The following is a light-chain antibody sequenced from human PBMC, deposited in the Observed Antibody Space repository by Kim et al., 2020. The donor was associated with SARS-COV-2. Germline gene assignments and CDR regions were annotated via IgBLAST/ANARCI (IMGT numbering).Light chain of an antibody. CDR2: WAS. J-gene: IGKJ4*01. CDR1: QSILYSSNNKNY. CDR3: QQYFNTPLT. V-gene: IGKV4-1*01. Sequence: DIVMTQSPDSLGVSLGERATINCKSSQSILYSSNNKNYLAWYQHKPGQPPKLLIYWASTRESGVPDRFSGSGSGTDFTLTISSLQAEDVAVYSCQQYFNTPLTFGGGTKVDIK.